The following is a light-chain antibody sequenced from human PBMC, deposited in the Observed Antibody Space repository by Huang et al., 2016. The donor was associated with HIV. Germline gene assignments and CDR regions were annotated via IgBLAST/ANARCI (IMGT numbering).Light chain of an antibody. CDR3: LQDYNYPRT. CDR1: QGIGND. J-gene: IGKJ1*01. V-gene: IGKV1-6*01. Sequence: AIQMTQSPSSLSASVGDRVTVTCRASQGIGNDLGWYQQKPGKAPKRLIYAASSLQRGVPSRFSGSGSGTEFTLTISSLQPEDFATYYCLQDYNYPRTFGQGTKVEIK. CDR2: AAS.